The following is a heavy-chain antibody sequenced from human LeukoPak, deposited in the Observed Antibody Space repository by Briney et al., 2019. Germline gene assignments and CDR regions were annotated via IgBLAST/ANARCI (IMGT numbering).Heavy chain of an antibody. D-gene: IGHD6-13*01. CDR1: GGSFSGYY. CDR2: INHSGST. Sequence: PSETLSLTCAVYGGSFSGYYWSWIRQPPGKGLEWIGEINHSGSTNYNPSLKSRVTISVDTSKNQFSLKLSSVTAADTAVYYCARIGIAALDGVDYWGQGTLVTASS. J-gene: IGHJ4*02. V-gene: IGHV4-34*01. CDR3: ARIGIAALDGVDY.